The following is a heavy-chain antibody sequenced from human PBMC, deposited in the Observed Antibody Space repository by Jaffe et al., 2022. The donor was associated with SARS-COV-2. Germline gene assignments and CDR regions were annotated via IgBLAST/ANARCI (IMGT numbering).Heavy chain of an antibody. Sequence: EVQLVESGGGLVQPGGSLRLSCAASGFIFSDYYMDWVRQAPGKGLEWVARIRNKTKSYTTEYAASVKGRFTISRDDGKRSLDLQMNSLKTEDTAVYYCVRVDFDTWPDYWGQGTLVTVSS. J-gene: IGHJ4*02. V-gene: IGHV3-72*01. D-gene: IGHD3-9*01. CDR3: VRVDFDTWPDY. CDR1: GFIFSDYY. CDR2: IRNKTKSYTT.